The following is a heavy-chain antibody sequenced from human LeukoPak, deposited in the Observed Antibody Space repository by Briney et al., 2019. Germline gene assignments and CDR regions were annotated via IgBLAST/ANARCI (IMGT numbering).Heavy chain of an antibody. D-gene: IGHD5-18*01. CDR3: ARGRKYTSGYRVTELGSGYSDY. J-gene: IGHJ4*02. V-gene: IGHV4-59*01. Sequence: MASETLSLTCTVSGGSISRYYWNWMRQPPGKGLVGSGYIFYSGTANYNPSLKSRVSMSVDASKNQFSLQLSSVTAADTAVYYCARGRKYTSGYRVTELGSGYSDYWGQGTLVTVSS. CDR1: GGSISRYY. CDR2: IFYSGTA.